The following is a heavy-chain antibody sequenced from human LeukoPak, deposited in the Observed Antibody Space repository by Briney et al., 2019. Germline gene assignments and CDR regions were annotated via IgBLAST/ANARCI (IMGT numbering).Heavy chain of an antibody. J-gene: IGHJ4*02. CDR3: EGQYYSGGKHYYFDY. CDR2: ISYDGSNK. V-gene: IGHV3-30-3*01. D-gene: IGHD2-15*01. Sequence: GGSLRLSCAASGFTFSSYAMHWVRQAPGKGLEWVAVISYDGSNKYYADSVKGRFTISRDNSKNTLYLQMNSLRAEDTAVYYCEGQYYSGGKHYYFDYWGLGTLVTVSS. CDR1: GFTFSSYA.